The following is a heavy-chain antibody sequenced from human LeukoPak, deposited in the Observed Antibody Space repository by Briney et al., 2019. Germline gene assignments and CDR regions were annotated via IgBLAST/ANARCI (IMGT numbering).Heavy chain of an antibody. CDR3: AKDMEWELRGTSGGMDV. Sequence: LTGGSLRLSCAASGFTFDDYAMHWVRQAPGKGLEWVSGISWNSGSIGYADSVKGRFTISRDNAKNSLYLQMNSLRAEDTALYYCAKDMEWELRGTSGGMDVWGQGTTVTVSS. CDR2: ISWNSGSI. V-gene: IGHV3-9*01. CDR1: GFTFDDYA. D-gene: IGHD1-26*01. J-gene: IGHJ6*02.